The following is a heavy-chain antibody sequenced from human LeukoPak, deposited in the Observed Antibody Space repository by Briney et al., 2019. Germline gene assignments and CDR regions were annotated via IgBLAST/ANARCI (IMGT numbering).Heavy chain of an antibody. D-gene: IGHD5-12*01. CDR1: GGSISSYY. J-gene: IGHJ6*02. Sequence: PSETLSLTCTVSGGSISSYYWNWIRQPPGRGLEWIGYIYYSGSTNYNPSLKSRVTISVDTSKNQFSLKLSSVTAADTAVYYCARMIVATIRIGVYFYHGMDVWGQGTTVTVSS. V-gene: IGHV4-59*08. CDR2: IYYSGST. CDR3: ARMIVATIRIGVYFYHGMDV.